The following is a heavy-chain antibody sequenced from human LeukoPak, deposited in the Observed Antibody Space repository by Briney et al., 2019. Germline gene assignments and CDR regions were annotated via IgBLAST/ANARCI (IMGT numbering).Heavy chain of an antibody. CDR1: GFTFSSYD. CDR3: ARGSLGAVADPYYYYYSMDV. CDR2: IGTAGDP. J-gene: IGHJ6*04. Sequence: PGGSLRLSCAASGFTFSSYDMHWVRQATGKGLEWVSAIGTAGDPYYPGYEKDRFTISRENAKNSLYLQMNSLRAGDTAVYYCARGSLGAVADPYYYYYSMDVWGKGTTVTVSS. D-gene: IGHD6-19*01. V-gene: IGHV3-13*05.